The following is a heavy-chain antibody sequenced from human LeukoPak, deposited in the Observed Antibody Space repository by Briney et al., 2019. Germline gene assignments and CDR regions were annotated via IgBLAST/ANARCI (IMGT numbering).Heavy chain of an antibody. D-gene: IGHD5-24*01. CDR2: VAWDGGGT. CDR1: GFNFDDYT. CDR3: VRGHGYNLEDYFDN. Sequence: GGSLRLSCAASGFNFDDYTMPWVRQAPGKGLEWVSLVAWDGGGTFFADSVKGRFTVSRDNSKNSLSLYMISLTTEDTALYYCVRGHGYNLEDYFDNWGQGTLVTVSS. J-gene: IGHJ4*02. V-gene: IGHV3-43*01.